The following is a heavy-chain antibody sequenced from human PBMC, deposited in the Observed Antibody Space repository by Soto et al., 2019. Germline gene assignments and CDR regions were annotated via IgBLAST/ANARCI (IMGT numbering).Heavy chain of an antibody. V-gene: IGHV3-66*01. J-gene: IGHJ3*02. Sequence: GGSLRLSCVASGFTVTEIYMNWVRQAPGKGQEWVSVIYNEFTDYADSVRGRFSISTDSSKNALYLQMNSLRAEDSAVYYCVREPRYCSGGSCSIMGDAFDIWGQGTMVTVSS. D-gene: IGHD2-15*01. CDR1: GFTVTEIY. CDR3: VREPRYCSGGSCSIMGDAFDI. CDR2: IYNEFT.